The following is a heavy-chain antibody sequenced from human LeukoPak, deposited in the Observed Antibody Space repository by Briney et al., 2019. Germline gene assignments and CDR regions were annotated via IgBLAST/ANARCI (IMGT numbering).Heavy chain of an antibody. D-gene: IGHD5-24*01. CDR1: GGSIRNYY. J-gene: IGHJ4*02. CDR2: TYYSGST. CDR3: ARLSTEMATLNT. Sequence: SETLSLTCTVSGGSIRNYYWSWIRQPPGKGLEWIGHTYYSGSTNYKPSLKSRVTISVDTSKNQFSVKLSSVTAADTAVYYCARLSTEMATLNTWGQGTLVIVSS. V-gene: IGHV4-59*08.